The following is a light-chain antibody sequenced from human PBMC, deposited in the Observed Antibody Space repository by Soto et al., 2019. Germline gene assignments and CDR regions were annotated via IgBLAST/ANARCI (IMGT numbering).Light chain of an antibody. V-gene: IGLV1-40*01. J-gene: IGLJ3*02. CDR1: SPNIGAGYG. CDR3: QSYDSSLSGWV. CDR2: VNS. Sequence: QSVLTQPPSVSGAPGQRVTISCTGSSPNIGAGYGVHWYQQLPGTAPKLLIFVNSNRPSGVPDRFSGSKSGTSASLAITGLRAEDDADYYCQSYDSSLSGWVFGGGTKLTVL.